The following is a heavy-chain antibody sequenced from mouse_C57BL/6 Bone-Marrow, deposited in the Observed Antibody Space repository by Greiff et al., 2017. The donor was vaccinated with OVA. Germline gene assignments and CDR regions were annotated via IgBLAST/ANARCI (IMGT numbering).Heavy chain of an antibody. V-gene: IGHV5-6*02. CDR3: ARPGCFDY. CDR1: GFTFSSYG. J-gene: IGHJ2*01. Sequence: EVMLVESGGDLVKPGGSLKLSCAASGFTFSSYGMSWVRQTPDKRLEWVATISSGGSYTYYPDSVKGRFTISRDNAKNTLYLQMSSLKSEDTAMYYCARPGCFDYWGQGTTLTVSS. CDR2: ISSGGSYT.